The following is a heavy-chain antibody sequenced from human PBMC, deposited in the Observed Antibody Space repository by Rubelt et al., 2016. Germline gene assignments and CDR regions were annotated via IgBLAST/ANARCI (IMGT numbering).Heavy chain of an antibody. V-gene: IGHV1-8*01. J-gene: IGHJ2*01. D-gene: IGHD1-14*01. Sequence: QVQLVQSGAEVKKPGASVKVSCKASGYTFTNYDINWVRQAPGQGLEWMGWLNPNSGYTGYAQKFQGRVTMTRNTSITTAYMEMSSLRSEDTAVHYCARITTWEYWYFDLWGRGTLVTVTS. CDR1: GYTFTNYD. CDR2: LNPNSGYT. CDR3: ARITTWEYWYFDL.